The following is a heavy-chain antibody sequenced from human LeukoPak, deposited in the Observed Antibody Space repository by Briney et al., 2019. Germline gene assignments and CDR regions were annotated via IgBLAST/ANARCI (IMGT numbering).Heavy chain of an antibody. CDR3: AKDPGGYSYGPQLDC. CDR1: GFTFSSYA. D-gene: IGHD5-18*01. Sequence: GGSLRLSCAASGFTFSSYAMSRVRQAPGKGLEWVSAISGSGGSTYYADSVKGRFTISRDNSKNTLYLQMNSLRAEDTAVYYCAKDPGGYSYGPQLDCWGQGTLVTVSS. CDR2: ISGSGGST. J-gene: IGHJ4*02. V-gene: IGHV3-23*01.